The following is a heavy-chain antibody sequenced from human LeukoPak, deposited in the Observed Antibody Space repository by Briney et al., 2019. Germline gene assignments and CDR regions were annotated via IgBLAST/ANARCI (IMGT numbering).Heavy chain of an antibody. CDR3: ANLQKGNDEANF. CDR2: ITSDGGTT. Sequence: GGSLGLSCAGSGFAFSAYHMSWVRQIPGKGLEWLSVITSDGGTTYYADSVKSRFTIFRDNSKDTLYLHMNGLRAEDTALYYCANLQKGNDEANFWGQGTLVTVSS. D-gene: IGHD5-24*01. CDR1: GFAFSAYH. J-gene: IGHJ4*02. V-gene: IGHV3-23*01.